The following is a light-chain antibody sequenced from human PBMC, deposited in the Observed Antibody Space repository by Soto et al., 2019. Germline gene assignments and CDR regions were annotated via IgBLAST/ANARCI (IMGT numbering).Light chain of an antibody. CDR1: NSDIGAYNY. Sequence: QSALTQPASVSGCPGQSITISCTGSNSDIGAYNYVSWYQQHPGKAPKLIIHGVTNRPSGVSHRFSGSKSDYTASLTISGLQAEDEGDYYCSSYTTAYFYVFGTGTKVTVL. J-gene: IGLJ1*01. CDR3: SSYTTAYFYV. V-gene: IGLV2-14*01. CDR2: GVT.